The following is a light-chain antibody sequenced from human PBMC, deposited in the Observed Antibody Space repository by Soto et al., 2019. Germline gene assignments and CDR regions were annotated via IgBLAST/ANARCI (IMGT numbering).Light chain of an antibody. CDR2: AAS. Sequence: DIQMTQSPSAMSASVGDRVTITCRANQDTANYLAWFKQKPGKVPKRLIYAASTLESGISSRFSGSGSGTEYTLTISSLQPADSATYYCLQHNSYPPTFGQGTKVEIK. CDR3: LQHNSYPPT. J-gene: IGKJ1*01. CDR1: QDTANY. V-gene: IGKV1-17*03.